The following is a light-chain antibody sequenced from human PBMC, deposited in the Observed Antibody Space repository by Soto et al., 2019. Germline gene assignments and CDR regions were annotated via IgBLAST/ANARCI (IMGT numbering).Light chain of an antibody. V-gene: IGKV3-20*01. CDR1: QTISSNN. CDR2: GAS. CDR3: PHYANSLWT. Sequence: EIVLTQSPGTLSLSPGERATLSCRASQTISSNNLDWYQQKPGQAPRLVIYGASSRATGIPDRFSGSGSGTDFTLTISRLEAEDFAVYYCPHYANSLWTFGQGTKVEIK. J-gene: IGKJ1*01.